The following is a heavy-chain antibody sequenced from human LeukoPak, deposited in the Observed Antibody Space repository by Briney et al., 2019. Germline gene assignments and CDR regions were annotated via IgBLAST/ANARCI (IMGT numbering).Heavy chain of an antibody. D-gene: IGHD5-18*01. Sequence: GGSLRLSCAASGFTFTTYWTHWVRQAPGKGLVWVSHINSDGSITSYADSVKGRFTISRDNAKNTLYLQMNSLRAEDTAVYYCARDAVDTANAVWGQGTTVTVSS. CDR2: INSDGSIT. V-gene: IGHV3-74*01. J-gene: IGHJ6*02. CDR1: GFTFTTYW. CDR3: ARDAVDTANAV.